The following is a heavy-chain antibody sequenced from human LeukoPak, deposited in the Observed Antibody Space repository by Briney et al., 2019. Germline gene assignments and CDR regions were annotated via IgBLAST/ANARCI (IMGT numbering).Heavy chain of an antibody. V-gene: IGHV3-33*08. Sequence: GRSLRLSCAASGFTFSSYAIHWVRQAPGEGLEWVAVIWFDGSNKLYADSVKGRFTISRDNSKNTLSLQMNSLRTEDTAVYYCAREILVPAAIGAHGFDYWGQGILVTVSS. J-gene: IGHJ4*02. CDR3: AREILVPAAIGAHGFDY. CDR2: IWFDGSNK. D-gene: IGHD2-2*01. CDR1: GFTFSSYA.